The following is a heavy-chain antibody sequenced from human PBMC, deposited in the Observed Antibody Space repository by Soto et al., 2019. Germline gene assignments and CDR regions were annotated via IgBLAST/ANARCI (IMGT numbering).Heavy chain of an antibody. J-gene: IGHJ6*02. D-gene: IGHD3-10*01. V-gene: IGHV3-30-3*01. CDR2: ISYDGGNK. CDR1: GFTFSSYA. Sequence: PGGSLRLSCAASGFTFSSYAMHWVRQAPGKGLEWVAVISYDGGNKYYADSVKGRFTISRDNSKNTLYLQMNSLRAEDTAVYYCARDLDAMVRGVIIQKGMDVWGQGTTVTVSS. CDR3: ARDLDAMVRGVIIQKGMDV.